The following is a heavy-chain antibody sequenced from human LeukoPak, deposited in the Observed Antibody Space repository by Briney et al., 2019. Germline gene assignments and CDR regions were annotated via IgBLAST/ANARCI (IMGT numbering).Heavy chain of an antibody. Sequence: GGSLRLSCAASGFTFSDYYMSLIRQAPGKGREWVSYISSSGSTIYYADSVKGRFTISRDNAKNSLYLQMNSLRAEDTAVYYCARETSSSSWGAFDIWGQGTMVTVSS. D-gene: IGHD6-6*01. CDR2: ISSSGSTI. V-gene: IGHV3-11*04. CDR3: ARETSSSSWGAFDI. J-gene: IGHJ3*02. CDR1: GFTFSDYY.